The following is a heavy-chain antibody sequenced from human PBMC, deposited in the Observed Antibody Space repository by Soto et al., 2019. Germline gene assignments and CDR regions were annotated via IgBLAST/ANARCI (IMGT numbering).Heavy chain of an antibody. CDR1: GFTSSSYA. CDR3: AKPILQLYYYHYMDV. D-gene: IGHD1-1*01. Sequence: GGSLRLSCAASGFTSSSYAMSWVRQAPGKGLEWVSAISGSGGSTYYADSVKGRFTISRDNSKNTLYLQMNSLRAEDTAVYYCAKPILQLYYYHYMDVWGKGTTVTVSS. CDR2: ISGSGGST. J-gene: IGHJ6*03. V-gene: IGHV3-23*01.